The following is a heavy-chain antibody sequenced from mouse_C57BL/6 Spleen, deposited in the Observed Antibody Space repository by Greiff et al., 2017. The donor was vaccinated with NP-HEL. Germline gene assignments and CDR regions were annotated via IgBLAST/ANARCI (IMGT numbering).Heavy chain of an antibody. CDR2: IYPRSGNT. J-gene: IGHJ2*01. CDR3: ARRNYGSSGDYFDY. Sequence: QVQLKQSGAELARPGASVKLSCKASGYTFTSYGISWVKQRTGQGLEWIGEIYPRSGNTYYNEKFKGKATLTADKSSSTAYMELRSLTSEDSAVYFCARRNYGSSGDYFDYWGQGTTLTVSS. CDR1: GYTFTSYG. V-gene: IGHV1-81*01. D-gene: IGHD1-1*01.